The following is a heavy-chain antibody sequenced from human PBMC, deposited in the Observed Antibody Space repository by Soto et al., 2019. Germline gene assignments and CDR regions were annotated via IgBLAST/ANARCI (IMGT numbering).Heavy chain of an antibody. CDR1: GGTFSSYA. CDR2: IIPIFGTA. D-gene: IGHD3-22*01. J-gene: IGHJ3*02. CDR3: ARDPGYYDSSCPTTDAFDI. V-gene: IGHV1-69*12. Sequence: QVQLVQSGAEVKKPGSSVKVSCKASGGTFSSYAISWVRQAPGQGLEWMGGIIPIFGTANYAQKFQGRVTITADESTSTAYMELSSLRSEDTAVYYCARDPGYYDSSCPTTDAFDIWGQGTMVTVSS.